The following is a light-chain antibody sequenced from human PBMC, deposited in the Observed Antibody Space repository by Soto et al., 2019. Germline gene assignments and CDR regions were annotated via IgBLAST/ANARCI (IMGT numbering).Light chain of an antibody. Sequence: QSVLTQPASVSGSPGQSVTISCTGTSSDVGAYKYVSWYQKHPGKAPKPMIYGVSNRPSGVSNRFSGSKSGNTAFLTISVLQPEDEADYYCSSFTGPTTLDVFGTGTKVTVL. V-gene: IGLV2-14*03. CDR1: SSDVGAYKY. CDR3: SSFTGPTTLDV. J-gene: IGLJ1*01. CDR2: GVS.